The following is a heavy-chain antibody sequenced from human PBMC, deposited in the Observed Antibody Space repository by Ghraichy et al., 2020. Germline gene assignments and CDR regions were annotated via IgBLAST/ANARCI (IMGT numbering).Heavy chain of an antibody. D-gene: IGHD2-2*01. CDR3: ARLQYCSTTSWYYFDY. V-gene: IGHV2-70*17. CDR1: GFSFRTSGMC. J-gene: IGHJ4*02. CDR2: IDWDYDK. Sequence: SGPTLVKPTQTLTLTCTFSGFSFRTSGMCVSWVRQPPGKALEWLARIDWDYDKFYSTSLTTRLTISKDTSKNQVVLTMTNMDPVDTATYYCARLQYCSTTSWYYFDYWGQGTPVTVSS.